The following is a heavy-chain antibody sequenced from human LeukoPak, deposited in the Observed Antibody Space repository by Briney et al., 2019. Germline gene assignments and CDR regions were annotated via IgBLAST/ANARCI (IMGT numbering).Heavy chain of an antibody. Sequence: SETLSLTCSVSAYSISSGYFWGWIRQPPGKGLEWIGRIYHSGSTYYNPSLRSRVTMSVDTSKNQFSLQLKSMTTADTAVYYCVRGPYGASISKWFDPWGQGTQVIVSP. CDR3: VRGPYGASISKWFDP. D-gene: IGHD4/OR15-4a*01. CDR2: IYHSGST. J-gene: IGHJ5*02. CDR1: AYSISSGYF. V-gene: IGHV4-38-2*02.